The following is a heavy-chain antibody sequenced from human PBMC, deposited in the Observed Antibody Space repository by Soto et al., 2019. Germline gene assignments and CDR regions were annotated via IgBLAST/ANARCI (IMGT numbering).Heavy chain of an antibody. D-gene: IGHD6-13*01. CDR3: AIRMYSTRWYYLDY. CDR1: GFTVSSYA. CDR2: ISAST. J-gene: IGHJ4*02. V-gene: IGHV3-23*01. Sequence: EMQLLESGGGLVQAGGSLRLSCAASGFTVSSYALNWVRQAPGKGLEWVSGISASTYYADSVKGRFTISRDTSKITLYLQMNSLRAEDTAIFFCAIRMYSTRWYYLDYWGQGTLVTVSS.